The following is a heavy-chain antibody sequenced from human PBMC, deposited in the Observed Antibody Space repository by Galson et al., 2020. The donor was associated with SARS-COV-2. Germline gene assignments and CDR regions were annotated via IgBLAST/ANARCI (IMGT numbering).Heavy chain of an antibody. CDR2: ISVSGSRI. J-gene: IGHJ6*02. D-gene: IGHD3-10*01. CDR1: GLTFSDYY. CDR3: AIGGNLPYYFGLDV. Sequence: GGSLRLSCAASGLTFSDYYIAWIRQAPGKGLEWVSYISVSGSRIYYADSVTGRFTTSRDNAKKSLYLQMNSLRAEDTATYYCAIGGNLPYYFGLDVWGQGTTVTVSS. V-gene: IGHV3-11*01.